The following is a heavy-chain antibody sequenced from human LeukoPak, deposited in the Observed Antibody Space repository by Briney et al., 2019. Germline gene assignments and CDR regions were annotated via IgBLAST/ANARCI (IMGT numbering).Heavy chain of an antibody. Sequence: ASVTVSCMASGYTFTSYGISWVRQAPGQGLEWMGWISAYNGNTNYAQKLQGGVTMTTDTSTSTAYMELRSLRSDDTAVYYCARGVSPELGDILTGYYMNAYDYWGQGTLVTVSS. CDR1: GYTFTSYG. CDR2: ISAYNGNT. V-gene: IGHV1-18*01. CDR3: ARGVSPELGDILTGYYMNAYDY. D-gene: IGHD3-9*01. J-gene: IGHJ4*02.